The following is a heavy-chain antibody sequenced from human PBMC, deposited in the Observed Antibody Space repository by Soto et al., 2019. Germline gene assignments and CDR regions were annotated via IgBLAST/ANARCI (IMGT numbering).Heavy chain of an antibody. CDR1: GGFTSTNNW. D-gene: IGHD3-10*01. CDR3: ARSPPSSYYGGSGTFDY. CDR2: AYHSGST. J-gene: IGHJ4*02. Sequence: QLQLQESGPGLVRPSGTLSLTCAVSGGFTSTNNWWSWVRQPPGKGLEWIGDAYHSGSTEYNPSAKSLVSISVDKSKNQISLKLTSATAADTAVYYCARSPPSSYYGGSGTFDYWGQGTLVTVSS. V-gene: IGHV4-4*02.